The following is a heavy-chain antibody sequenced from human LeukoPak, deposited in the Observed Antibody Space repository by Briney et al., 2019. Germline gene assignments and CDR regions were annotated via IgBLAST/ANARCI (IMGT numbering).Heavy chain of an antibody. V-gene: IGHV4-34*01. D-gene: IGHD3-10*01. CDR2: ISHSGST. CDR1: GGSFSGYY. J-gene: IGHJ4*02. Sequence: SETLSLTCAVYGGSFSGYYWSWIRQPPGKGLEWIGEISHSGSTNYNPSLKSRVTISVDTSKNQFSLKLSSVTAADTAVYYCARGGSGSPGARGFDYWGQGTLVTVSS. CDR3: ARGGSGSPGARGFDY.